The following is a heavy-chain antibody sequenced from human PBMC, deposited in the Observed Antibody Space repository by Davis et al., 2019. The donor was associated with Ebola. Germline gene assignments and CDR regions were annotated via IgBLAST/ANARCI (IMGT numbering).Heavy chain of an antibody. CDR2: ISSSSSYI. CDR3: AREGGYCSSTSCRQDAFDI. CDR1: GFTFSSYS. V-gene: IGHV3-21*01. Sequence: GESLKISCAASGFTFSSYSMNWVRQAPGKGLEWVSSISSSSSYIYYADSVKGRFTISRDNAKNSLYLQMNSLRAEDTAVYYCAREGGYCSSTSCRQDAFDIWGQGTMVTVSS. D-gene: IGHD2-2*03. J-gene: IGHJ3*02.